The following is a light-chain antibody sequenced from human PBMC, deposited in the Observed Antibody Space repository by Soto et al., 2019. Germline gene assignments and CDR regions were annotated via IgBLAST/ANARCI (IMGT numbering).Light chain of an antibody. J-gene: IGLJ1*01. CDR3: QSYDNRLSGYV. Sequence: QSVLTQPPSVSGPPGQRVTISCTGGSSNIGSGYDVHWYQQLPGTAPKLLIYGNTNRPSGVPDRFSASTSATSASLAITGLQAEDEGDYYCQSYDNRLSGYVFGTGTKLTVL. CDR1: SSNIGSGYD. CDR2: GNT. V-gene: IGLV1-40*01.